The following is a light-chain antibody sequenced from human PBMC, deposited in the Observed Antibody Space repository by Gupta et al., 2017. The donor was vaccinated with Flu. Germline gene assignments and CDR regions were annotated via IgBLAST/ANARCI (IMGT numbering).Light chain of an antibody. V-gene: IGKV3-15*01. CDR3: QQYNNWPPMYS. CDR2: GAS. Sequence: EIAMTQSPATLSVSPGERATLSCRASQSGSSNLAWYQQNPGQAPRRLIYGASTRATGIPARFSGSGSGTEFTLTISSLQSEDFAVYYCQQYNNWPPMYSFGQGTKLEIK. CDR1: QSGSSN. J-gene: IGKJ2*03.